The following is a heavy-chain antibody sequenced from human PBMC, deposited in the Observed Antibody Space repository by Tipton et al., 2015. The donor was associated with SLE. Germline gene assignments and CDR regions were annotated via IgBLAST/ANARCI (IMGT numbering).Heavy chain of an antibody. D-gene: IGHD1-26*01. V-gene: IGHV4-59*08. Sequence: TLSLSCTVSGGSISSHYWSWIRQPPGKGLEWIGYIYYSGSTNYNPSLKSRVTISVDTSKNQFSLKLSSVTAADTAVYYCARAPSSGSYGDIWGQGTMVTVSS. CDR2: IYYSGST. CDR3: ARAPSSGSYGDI. J-gene: IGHJ3*02. CDR1: GGSISSHY.